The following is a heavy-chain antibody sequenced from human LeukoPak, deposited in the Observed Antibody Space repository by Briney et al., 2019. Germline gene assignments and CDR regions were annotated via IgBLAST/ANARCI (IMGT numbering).Heavy chain of an antibody. CDR2: ISSSSSYT. CDR1: GFTFSDYY. CDR3: ARDQLPLYYDFWSGYYYYGMDV. Sequence: PGGSLRLSCAASGFTFSDYYMSWIRQAPGKGLEWVSYISSSSSYTNYADSVKGRFTISRDNAKNSLYLQMNSLRAEDTAVYYCARDQLPLYYDFWSGYYYYGMDVWGQGTTVTVSS. V-gene: IGHV3-11*05. D-gene: IGHD3-3*01. J-gene: IGHJ6*02.